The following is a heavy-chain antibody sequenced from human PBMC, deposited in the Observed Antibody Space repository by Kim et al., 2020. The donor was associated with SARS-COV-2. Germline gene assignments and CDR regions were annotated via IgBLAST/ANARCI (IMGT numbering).Heavy chain of an antibody. D-gene: IGHD1-26*01. CDR1: GFTFSSYS. CDR2: ISSSSSYI. V-gene: IGHV3-21*01. Sequence: GGSLRLSCAASGFTFSSYSMNWVRQAPGKGLEWVSSISSSSSYIYYADSVKGRFTISRDNAKNSLYLQMNSLRAEDTAVYYCAREARGWELGFSFDLWGRGTLVTVSS. CDR3: AREARGWELGFSFDL. J-gene: IGHJ2*01.